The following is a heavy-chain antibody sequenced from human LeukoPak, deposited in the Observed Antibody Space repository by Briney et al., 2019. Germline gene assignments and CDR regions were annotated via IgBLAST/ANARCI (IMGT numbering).Heavy chain of an antibody. CDR1: GYTFTSYG. Sequence: ASVKVSCKASGYTFTSYGTSWVRQAPGQGLEWMGWISAYNGNTNYAQKLQGRVTMTTDTSTSTAYVELRSLRSDDTAVYYCARDFGSYGRDWFDPWGQGTLVTVSS. CDR3: ARDFGSYGRDWFDP. D-gene: IGHD4-17*01. CDR2: ISAYNGNT. V-gene: IGHV1-18*01. J-gene: IGHJ5*02.